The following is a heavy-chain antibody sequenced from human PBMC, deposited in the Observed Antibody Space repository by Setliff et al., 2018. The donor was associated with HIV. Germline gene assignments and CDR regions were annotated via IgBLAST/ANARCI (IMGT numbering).Heavy chain of an antibody. Sequence: GESLKISCKGSGYSFTSYWIGWVRQMPGKGLEWMGLIYPGDSNTRYSPSFQGQVTMSADKSINTAYLQWSSLKASDTAIYYCARLRYYDTSGFFDYWGQGSLVTVSS. CDR3: ARLRYYDTSGFFDY. CDR2: IYPGDSNT. J-gene: IGHJ4*02. D-gene: IGHD3-22*01. V-gene: IGHV5-51*01. CDR1: GYSFTSYW.